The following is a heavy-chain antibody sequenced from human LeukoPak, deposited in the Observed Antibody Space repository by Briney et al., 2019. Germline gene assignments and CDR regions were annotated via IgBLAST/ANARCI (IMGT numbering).Heavy chain of an antibody. CDR3: ARASPPDYYDSSGYSD. V-gene: IGHV4-61*02. D-gene: IGHD3-22*01. CDR1: GGSISSGSYY. Sequence: SETLSLTCTVSGGSISSGSYYWSWIRQPAGKGLEWIGRIYTSGSTNYNPSLKSRVTISVDTSKNQFSLKLSSVTAADTAVYYCARASPPDYYDSSGYSDWGQGTLVTVSS. J-gene: IGHJ4*02. CDR2: IYTSGST.